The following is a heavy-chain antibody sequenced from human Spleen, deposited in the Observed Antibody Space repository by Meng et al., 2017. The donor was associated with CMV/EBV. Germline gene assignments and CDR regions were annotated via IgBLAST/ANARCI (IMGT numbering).Heavy chain of an antibody. CDR1: GGSFSVYF. CDR3: ARLARGAPAAIDY. CDR2: INHSGTT. D-gene: IGHD2-2*01. Sequence: SETLSLTCAAYGGSFSVYFWTWIRQPPGKGLEWVGEINHSGTTNYNPSLKGRVTISIDTSKDQFSLKLSSVTAADTALYYCARLARGAPAAIDYWGQGTLVTVSS. J-gene: IGHJ4*02. V-gene: IGHV4-34*01.